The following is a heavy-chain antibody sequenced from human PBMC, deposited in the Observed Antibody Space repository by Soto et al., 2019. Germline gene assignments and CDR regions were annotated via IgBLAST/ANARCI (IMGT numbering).Heavy chain of an antibody. CDR2: IYPGDSDT. CDR1: GYSFTSYW. D-gene: IGHD2-2*01. Sequence: GESQKISCKGSGYSFTSYWIGWVRQMPGKGLEWMGIIYPGDSDTRYSPSFQGQVTISADKSISTAYLQWSSLKASDTAMYYCARTVVVVPATPVGFDIWGQGTMVTVSS. V-gene: IGHV5-51*01. CDR3: ARTVVVVPATPVGFDI. J-gene: IGHJ3*02.